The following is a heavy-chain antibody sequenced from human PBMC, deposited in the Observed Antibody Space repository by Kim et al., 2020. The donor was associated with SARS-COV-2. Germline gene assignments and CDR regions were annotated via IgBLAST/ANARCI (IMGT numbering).Heavy chain of an antibody. Sequence: SETLSLTCTVSGGSISSGGYYWSCIRQHPGKGLEWIGYIYYSGSTYYNPSLKSRVTISVDTSKNQFSLKLSSVTAADTAVYYCARASSGSYFDYWGQGTLVTVSS. CDR1: GGSISSGGYY. J-gene: IGHJ4*02. CDR3: ARASSGSYFDY. CDR2: IYYSGST. V-gene: IGHV4-31*03. D-gene: IGHD1-26*01.